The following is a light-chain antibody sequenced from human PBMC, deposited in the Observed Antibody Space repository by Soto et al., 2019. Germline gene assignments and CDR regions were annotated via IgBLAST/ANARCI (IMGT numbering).Light chain of an antibody. V-gene: IGKV2-28*01. CDR1: QSLLHSDGYNY. CDR3: MQTLQTPRT. J-gene: IGKJ1*01. Sequence: EIVMTQSPLSLPVTPGEPASISCRSSQSLLHSDGYNYLDWYLQKAGQSPQLLIHLGSTRASGVPDRFSGSGSGTDFTLKISRVEAEDVGVYYCMQTLQTPRTFGQGTKVEIK. CDR2: LGS.